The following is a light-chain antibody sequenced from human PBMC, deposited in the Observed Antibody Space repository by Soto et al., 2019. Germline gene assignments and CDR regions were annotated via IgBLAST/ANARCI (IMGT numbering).Light chain of an antibody. CDR1: SSDVGAYNY. CDR2: HVT. CDR3: CSYTTSNTFV. J-gene: IGLJ1*01. V-gene: IGLV2-14*01. Sequence: QSVLTQPASVSGSLGQPITISCSGTSSDVGAYNYVSWYQQYPGKAPKLMIYHVTDRPSGVSNRFSGSKSGNTASLTISGLQAEDEADYYCCSYTTSNTFVFGTGTKVTVL.